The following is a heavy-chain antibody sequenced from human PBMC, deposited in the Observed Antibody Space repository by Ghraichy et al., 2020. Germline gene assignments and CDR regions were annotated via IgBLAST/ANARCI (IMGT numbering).Heavy chain of an antibody. J-gene: IGHJ4*02. D-gene: IGHD3-22*01. Sequence: GGSLRLSCAASGFTFRTYSMNWVRQAPGKGLEWISIISASSEDIHYADSLKGRFTVSRDNAKNSLFLQMNSLTAEDTAVYYCARGAMIATRSFDYWGQGTLVTVSS. CDR2: ISASSEDI. CDR3: ARGAMIATRSFDY. V-gene: IGHV3-21*01. CDR1: GFTFRTYS.